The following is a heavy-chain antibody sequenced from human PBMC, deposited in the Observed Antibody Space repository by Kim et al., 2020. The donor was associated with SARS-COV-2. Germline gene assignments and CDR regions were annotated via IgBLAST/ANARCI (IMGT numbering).Heavy chain of an antibody. V-gene: IGHV4-4*02. Sequence: SETLSLTCAVSGGSISSSNWWSWVRQPPGKGLEWIGEIYHSGSTNYNPSLKSRVTISVDKSKNQFSLKLSSVTAADTAVYYCARDPTVPAYYYDSFPDSYWGQGTLVTVSS. CDR3: ARDPTVPAYYYDSFPDSY. CDR1: GGSISSSNW. CDR2: IYHSGST. J-gene: IGHJ4*02. D-gene: IGHD3-22*01.